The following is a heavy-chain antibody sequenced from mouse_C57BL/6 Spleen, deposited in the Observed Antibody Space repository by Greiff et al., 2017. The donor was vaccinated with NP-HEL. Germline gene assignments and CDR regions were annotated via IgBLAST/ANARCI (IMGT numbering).Heavy chain of an antibody. J-gene: IGHJ4*01. Sequence: VQLQQSGAELVRPGASVTLSCKASGYTFTDYEMHWVKQTPVHGLEWIGAIDPETGGTAYNQKFKGKAILTADKSSSTAYMELRSLTSEDSAVYYCTRSTTVVPYAMDYWGQGTSVTVSS. D-gene: IGHD1-1*01. V-gene: IGHV1-15*01. CDR2: IDPETGGT. CDR3: TRSTTVVPYAMDY. CDR1: GYTFTDYE.